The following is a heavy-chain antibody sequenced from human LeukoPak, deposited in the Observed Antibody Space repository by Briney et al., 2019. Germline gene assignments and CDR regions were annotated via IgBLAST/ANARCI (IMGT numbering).Heavy chain of an antibody. V-gene: IGHV3-33*06. Sequence: GGSLRLSCAASGFTFSSYAMHWVRQAPGKGLEWVAVIWYDGSNKYYADSVKGRSTISRDNSKNTVYLQMNSLTAEDTAVYYCAKVTDSGGYYPSDYWGQGTLVTVSS. J-gene: IGHJ4*02. CDR2: IWYDGSNK. CDR1: GFTFSSYA. D-gene: IGHD3-22*01. CDR3: AKVTDSGGYYPSDY.